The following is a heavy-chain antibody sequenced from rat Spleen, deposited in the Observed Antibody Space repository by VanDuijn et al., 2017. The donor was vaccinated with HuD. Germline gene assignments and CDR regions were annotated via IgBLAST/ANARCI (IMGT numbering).Heavy chain of an antibody. CDR2: INTGGITT. J-gene: IGHJ2*01. D-gene: IGHD1-2*01. V-gene: IGHV5-19*01. CDR1: GFTFSNYG. CDR3: ASHYYSSLGFDY. Sequence: DVQLVESGGGLVQPGRSLKLSCAASGFTFSNYGMHWIRQAPTKGLEWVAYINTGGITTYYRDSVKGRFTISRDNAKGTLYLQMDSLRSEDTATYYCASHYYSSLGFDYWGQGVMVTVSS.